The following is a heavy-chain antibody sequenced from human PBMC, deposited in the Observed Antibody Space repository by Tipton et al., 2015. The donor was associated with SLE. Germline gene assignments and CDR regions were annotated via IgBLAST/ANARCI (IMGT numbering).Heavy chain of an antibody. V-gene: IGHV4-38-2*01. Sequence: TLSLTCAVSGYFISSGYYWGWIRQPPGKGLEWIGNIYHTGTTYYIPSLKSRVTISIDTSKNNFSLKMTAVTAADTAVYYCARLSTDYADRSGYGYFDHWGQGTLVTVSS. J-gene: IGHJ4*02. CDR3: ARLSTDYADRSGYGYFDH. CDR1: GYFISSGYY. D-gene: IGHD3-22*01. CDR2: IYHTGTT.